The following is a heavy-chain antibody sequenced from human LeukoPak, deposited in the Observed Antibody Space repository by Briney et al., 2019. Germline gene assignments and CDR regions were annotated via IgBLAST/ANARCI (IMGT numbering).Heavy chain of an antibody. CDR1: GYSFTSYW. CDR3: ARQWDMERYCSSTSCVLTVFDP. D-gene: IGHD2-2*01. V-gene: IGHV5-51*01. Sequence: GESLKISCKGSGYSFTSYWIGWVRQMPGKGLEWMGIIYPGDSDTRYSPSFQGQVTISADKSISTAYLQWSSLKASDTAMYYCARQWDMERYCSSTSCVLTVFDPRGQGTLVTVSS. J-gene: IGHJ5*02. CDR2: IYPGDSDT.